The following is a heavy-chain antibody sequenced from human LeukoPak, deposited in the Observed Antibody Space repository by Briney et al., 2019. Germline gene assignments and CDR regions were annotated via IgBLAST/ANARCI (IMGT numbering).Heavy chain of an antibody. V-gene: IGHV4-39*01. D-gene: IGHD1-20*01. CDR2: IDYSGST. CDR3: ARVGKGITGTPRSGDYYYMDV. CDR1: GGSISSSSYD. Sequence: SETLSLTCTVAGGSISSSSYDWGWIRQPPGKGLEWFGSIDYSGSTYYNPSLKSRVTISVDTYKNQFSLKLSSVTAAGTAVYYCARVGKGITGTPRSGDYYYMDVWGKWTTVTVSS. J-gene: IGHJ6*03.